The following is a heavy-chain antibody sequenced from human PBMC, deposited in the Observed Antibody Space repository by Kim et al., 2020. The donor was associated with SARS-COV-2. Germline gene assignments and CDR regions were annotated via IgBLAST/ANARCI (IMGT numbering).Heavy chain of an antibody. J-gene: IGHJ5*02. D-gene: IGHD3-16*01. CDR1: GGSISTPY. Sequence: SETLSLTCIVLGGSISTPYWTWIRQSPGRGLEWIGYISHSGGTDFNPSLKSRVTISVDMSKNEFSLRMNSVTALDTAVYYCSRSLVPTAFVVWFDPWG. V-gene: IGHV4-59*11. CDR3: SRSLVPTAFVVWFDP. CDR2: ISHSGGT.